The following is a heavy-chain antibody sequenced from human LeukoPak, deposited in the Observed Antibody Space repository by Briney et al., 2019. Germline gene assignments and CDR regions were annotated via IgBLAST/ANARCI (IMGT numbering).Heavy chain of an antibody. Sequence: SGPTLVKPTQTLTLTCTFSGFTLSTTAVGVGWVRQPPGKALEWLALIYWNEDKRYSPSLKSRLTITKDTSKNQVVLTMTNMDPVDTAAYYCAHNQNYGDFSHWGQGTLVIVSS. V-gene: IGHV2-5*01. CDR3: AHNQNYGDFSH. D-gene: IGHD4-17*01. CDR2: IYWNEDK. J-gene: IGHJ1*01. CDR1: GFTLSTTAVG.